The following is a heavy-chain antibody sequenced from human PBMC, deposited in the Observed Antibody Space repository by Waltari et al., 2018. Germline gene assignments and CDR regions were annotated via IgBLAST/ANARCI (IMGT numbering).Heavy chain of an antibody. J-gene: IGHJ4*02. CDR2: IFSNDEK. CDR3: ARIAEWGIVGATTGFDY. D-gene: IGHD1-26*01. CDR1: GFSLSNARMG. V-gene: IGHV2-26*01. Sequence: QVTLKESGPVLVKLTETLTLTCTVPGFSLSNARMGVSWIRQPPGKALEWLAHIFSNDEKSYSTSLKSRLTISKDTSKSQVVLTMTNMDPVDTATYYCARIAEWGIVGATTGFDYWGQGTLVTVSS.